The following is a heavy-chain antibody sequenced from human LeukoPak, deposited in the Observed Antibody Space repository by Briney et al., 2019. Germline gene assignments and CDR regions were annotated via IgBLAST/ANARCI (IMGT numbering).Heavy chain of an antibody. V-gene: IGHV4-34*01. J-gene: IGHJ4*02. CDR2: INHSGST. D-gene: IGHD6-13*01. Sequence: PSETLSLTCAVYGGSFSGYYWSWIRQPPGKGLEWIGEINHSGSTNYNPSLKSRVTISVDTSKNQFSLKLSSVTAADTAVCYCARDPYSSSWYDYFDYWGQGTLVTVSS. CDR3: ARDPYSSSWYDYFDY. CDR1: GGSFSGYY.